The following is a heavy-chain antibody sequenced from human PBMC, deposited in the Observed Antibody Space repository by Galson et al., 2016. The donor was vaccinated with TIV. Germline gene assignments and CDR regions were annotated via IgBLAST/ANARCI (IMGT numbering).Heavy chain of an antibody. CDR3: ARLDNYDHVWGSFRSFYWFDP. CDR2: IDQDGRET. V-gene: IGHV3-7*01. J-gene: IGHJ5*02. CDR1: GFTFSSYW. D-gene: IGHD3-16*02. Sequence: SLRLSCAASGFTFSSYWMSWVRQAPGKGLEWVANIDQDGRETYYVDSVKGRFTISRDNAKNSLYLQMNSLRAEDTAVHYCARLDNYDHVWGSFRSFYWFDPWGQGTLVTVPS.